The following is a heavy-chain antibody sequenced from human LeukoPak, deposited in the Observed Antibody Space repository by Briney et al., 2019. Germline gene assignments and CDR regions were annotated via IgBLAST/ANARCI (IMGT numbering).Heavy chain of an antibody. D-gene: IGHD6-13*01. J-gene: IGHJ4*02. CDR2: IYYSGST. CDR3: ARGYSSRDRYYFDY. Sequence: SETLSLTCTVSGGSISSYYWSWIRQPPGKGLEWIGYIYYSGSTNYNPSLKSRVTISVDTSKNQFSLKLSSVTAADTAVYYCARGYSSRDRYYFDYWGQGTLVTVSS. CDR1: GGSISSYY. V-gene: IGHV4-59*01.